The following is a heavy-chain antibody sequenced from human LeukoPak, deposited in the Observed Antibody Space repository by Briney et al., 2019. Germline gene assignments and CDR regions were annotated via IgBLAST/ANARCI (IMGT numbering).Heavy chain of an antibody. CDR1: GYTFTSYA. J-gene: IGHJ4*02. Sequence: EASVKVSCKASGYTFTSYAMHWVRQAPGQRLEWMGWINAGNGNTKYSQKFQGRVTITRDTSASTAYMELSSLRSEDTAVYYCARDVVGCSGGSCYHFDYWGQGTLVTVSS. V-gene: IGHV1-3*01. CDR2: INAGNGNT. CDR3: ARDVVGCSGGSCYHFDY. D-gene: IGHD2-15*01.